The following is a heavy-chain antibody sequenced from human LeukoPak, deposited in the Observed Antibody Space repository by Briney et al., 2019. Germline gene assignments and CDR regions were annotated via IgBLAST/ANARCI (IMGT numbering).Heavy chain of an antibody. CDR3: ARGRSSSWSSFDY. CDR1: GGSISSSNW. Sequence: SETLSLTCAVSGGSISSSNWWSWVRQPPGKGLEWIGEIYHSGSTNYNPSLKSRVTISVDKSKNQFSLKLSSVTAADTAVYYCARGRSSSWSSFDYWGQGTLVTVSS. D-gene: IGHD6-13*01. J-gene: IGHJ4*02. CDR2: IYHSGST. V-gene: IGHV4-4*02.